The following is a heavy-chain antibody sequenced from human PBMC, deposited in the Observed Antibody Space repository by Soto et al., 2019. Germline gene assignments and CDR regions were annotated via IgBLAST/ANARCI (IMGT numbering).Heavy chain of an antibody. CDR2: IWYDGSNK. Sequence: QVQLVESGGGVVQPGRSLRLSCAASGFTFSSYGMHWVRQAPGKGLEWVAVIWYDGSNKYYADSVKGRFTISRDNSKNTLYLQMNSLRAEDRAVYYCARENSSGWYFDDWGQGTLVTVSS. D-gene: IGHD6-19*01. CDR3: ARENSSGWYFDD. CDR1: GFTFSSYG. J-gene: IGHJ4*02. V-gene: IGHV3-33*01.